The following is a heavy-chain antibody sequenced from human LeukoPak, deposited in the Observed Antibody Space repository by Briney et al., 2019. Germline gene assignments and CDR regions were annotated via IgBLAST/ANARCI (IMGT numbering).Heavy chain of an antibody. CDR1: GYSFTSYW. D-gene: IGHD5-18*01. Sequence: GESLKISCKGSGYSFTSYWIGWVRQMPGKGLEWMGIIYPGDSDTRYSPSLQGQVTISADKSITTAYLQWSSLKASDTAMYYCASQTQRYSYGYDDAFDIWGQGTMVTVSS. CDR3: ASQTQRYSYGYDDAFDI. CDR2: IYPGDSDT. J-gene: IGHJ3*02. V-gene: IGHV5-51*01.